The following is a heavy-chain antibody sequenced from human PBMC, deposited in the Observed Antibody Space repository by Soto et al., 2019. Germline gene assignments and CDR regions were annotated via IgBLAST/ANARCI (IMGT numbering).Heavy chain of an antibody. CDR3: ASVWSGYYLYYFDY. Sequence: WASVKVSCKASGGTFSSYAISWVRQAPGQGLEWMGGIIPIFGTANYAQKFQGRVTITADKSTSTAYMELSSLRSEDTAVYYCASVWSGYYLYYFDYWGQGTLVTVSS. V-gene: IGHV1-69*06. D-gene: IGHD3-3*01. CDR2: IIPIFGTA. J-gene: IGHJ4*02. CDR1: GGTFSSYA.